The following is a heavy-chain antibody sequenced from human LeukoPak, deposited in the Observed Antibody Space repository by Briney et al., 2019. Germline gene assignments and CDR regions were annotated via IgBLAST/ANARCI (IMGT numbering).Heavy chain of an antibody. V-gene: IGHV3-23*01. Sequence: GGSLRLSCAASGFTFSSYGMSWVRQAPGKGLAWVSGISVSGDSTYYADSVKGRFTISRDNSKNTLYLQMNSLRAEDTAVYYCAKSMIRGVNDAFDIWGQGTMVTVSS. CDR3: AKSMIRGVNDAFDI. D-gene: IGHD3-10*01. J-gene: IGHJ3*02. CDR2: ISVSGDST. CDR1: GFTFSSYG.